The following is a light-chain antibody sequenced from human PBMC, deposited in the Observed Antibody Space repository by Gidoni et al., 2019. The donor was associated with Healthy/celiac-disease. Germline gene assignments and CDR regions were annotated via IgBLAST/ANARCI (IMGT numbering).Light chain of an antibody. V-gene: IGKV3-11*01. CDR3: QQRSNWPRS. J-gene: IGKJ2*03. Sequence: DIVLTQSPATLSLSPGERATLSCRASQSVSSYLAWYQQKPGQAPRLLIYDASNRATGIPARFSFSGSGTDFTLTISSLEPEDFAVYYCQQRSNWPRSFGQGTKLEIK. CDR1: QSVSSY. CDR2: DAS.